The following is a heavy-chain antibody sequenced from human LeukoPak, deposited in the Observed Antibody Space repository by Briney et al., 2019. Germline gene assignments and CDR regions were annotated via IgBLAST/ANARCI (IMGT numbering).Heavy chain of an antibody. CDR2: ISGSGGST. CDR3: AKALDIRYYYYYGMDV. V-gene: IGHV3-23*01. D-gene: IGHD2-2*03. CDR1: GFTFSSYA. J-gene: IGHJ6*02. Sequence: GGSLRLSCAASGFTFSSYAMSWVRQAPGKGLEWVSAISGSGGSTYYADSVKGRFTISRDNSKNTLYLQMNSLRAEDTAVYYCAKALDIRYYYYYGMDVWGQGTTVTVSS.